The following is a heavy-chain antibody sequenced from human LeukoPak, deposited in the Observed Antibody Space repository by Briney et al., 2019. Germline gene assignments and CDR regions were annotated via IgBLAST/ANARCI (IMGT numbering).Heavy chain of an antibody. CDR1: GFTFSNYW. Sequence: GGSLRLSCAASGFTFSNYWMSWVRQAPGKGLEWVANIKQDGSETDYVDSVKGRFTISRDNAKNSLYLQMNSLRVEDTAFYYCAKDNRRHYTSGPNPDSLHWGQGALVTVSS. CDR3: AKDNRRHYTSGPNPDSLH. J-gene: IGHJ4*02. D-gene: IGHD6-19*01. V-gene: IGHV3-7*03. CDR2: IKQDGSET.